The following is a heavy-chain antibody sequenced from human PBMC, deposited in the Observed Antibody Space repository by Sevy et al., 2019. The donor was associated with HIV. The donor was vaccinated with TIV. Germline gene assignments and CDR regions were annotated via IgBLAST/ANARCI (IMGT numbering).Heavy chain of an antibody. V-gene: IGHV4-31*03. CDR2: IYYSGST. CDR1: GGSISSGGYY. Sequence: SETLSLTCTVSGGSISSGGYYWSWIRQHPGKGLEWIGYIYYSGSTYYNPSLKSRVTISVDTSQNQFSLKLSSVTAADTAVYYCARSPPDTIFGVVINENNWFDPWGQGTLVTVSS. D-gene: IGHD3-3*01. CDR3: ARSPPDTIFGVVINENNWFDP. J-gene: IGHJ5*02.